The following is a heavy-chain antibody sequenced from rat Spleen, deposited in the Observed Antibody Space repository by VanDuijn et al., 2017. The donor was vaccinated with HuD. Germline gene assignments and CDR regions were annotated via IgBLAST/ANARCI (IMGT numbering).Heavy chain of an antibody. D-gene: IGHD1-6*01. J-gene: IGHJ3*01. V-gene: IGHV5-25*01. Sequence: EVQLVASGGVLVQPGRSLKLSCAASGFPFSNYDMAWVRQAPTKGLECIASISTTGRNTYYRDSVKGRFTVSRDNAKSTLYLQMDSLRSEDTATYYCARRGYTTDYYGIWFAYWGQGTLVTDSS. CDR2: ISTTGRNT. CDR3: ARRGYTTDYYGIWFAY. CDR1: GFPFSNYD.